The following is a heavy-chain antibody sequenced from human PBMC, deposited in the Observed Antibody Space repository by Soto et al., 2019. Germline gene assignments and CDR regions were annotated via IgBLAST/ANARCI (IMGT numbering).Heavy chain of an antibody. J-gene: IGHJ6*02. CDR3: ARETITMVRDGYYYYGMDV. CDR1: GGSISSYY. CDR2: IYYSGST. Sequence: QVQLQESGPGLVKPSETLSLTCTVSGGSISSYYWSWIRQPPGKGLEWIGYIYYSGSTNYNPSLKSRVTISVDTSKNQFSLKLSSVTAADTAVYYCARETITMVRDGYYYYGMDVWGQGTTVTVSS. V-gene: IGHV4-59*01. D-gene: IGHD3-10*01.